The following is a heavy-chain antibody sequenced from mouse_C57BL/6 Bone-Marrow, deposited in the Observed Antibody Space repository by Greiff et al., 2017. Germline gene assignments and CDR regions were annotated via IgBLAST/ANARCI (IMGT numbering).Heavy chain of an antibody. J-gene: IGHJ2*01. V-gene: IGHV1-7*01. CDR1: GYTFTSYW. CDR3: ANFYLDY. Sequence: VQLQQSGAELAKPGASVKLSCKASGYTFTSYWMHWVKQRPGQGLEWIGYINPSSGYTKYNQKFKDKATLTAYKSSSTAYMQLSSLTYEDSAVYLCANFYLDYWGQGTTLTVSS. CDR2: INPSSGYT.